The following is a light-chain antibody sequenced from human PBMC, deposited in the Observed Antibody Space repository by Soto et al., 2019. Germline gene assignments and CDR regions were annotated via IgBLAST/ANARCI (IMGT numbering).Light chain of an antibody. CDR3: QQGDSYPRT. CDR1: QAIGSY. J-gene: IGKJ3*01. V-gene: IGKV1-9*01. CDR2: SAS. Sequence: IQLTQSPSSLSASVGDTVTITCRASQAIGSYFAWYQQRPGTAPKLLIYSASTLDSGVPTRFSGSGSGTDFTLTISSLQPEDFATYYWQQGDSYPRTFGPGTTVEI.